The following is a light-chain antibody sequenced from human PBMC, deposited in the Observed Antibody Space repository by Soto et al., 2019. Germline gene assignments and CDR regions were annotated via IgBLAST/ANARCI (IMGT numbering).Light chain of an antibody. CDR3: QQYVSCPPYN. J-gene: IGKJ2*01. CDR2: GAS. CDR1: QSVSSSY. V-gene: IGKV3-20*01. Sequence: EIVLTQSPGTLSLSPGERATLSCRASQSVSSSYLAWYQQKPGQAPRLLIYGASSRATGIPTRFRGSGSGTGFHLTISSLEPEDFAVCYCQQYVSCPPYNFGQGIQLEIK.